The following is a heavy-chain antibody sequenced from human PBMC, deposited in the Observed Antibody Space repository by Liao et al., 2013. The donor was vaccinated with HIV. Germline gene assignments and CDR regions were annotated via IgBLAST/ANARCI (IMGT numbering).Heavy chain of an antibody. V-gene: IGHV4-34*01. Sequence: QLQLEQWGAGLLKPSETLSLTCAVYGVSFNNYYWSWIRQPPREGGVEWIGEINHSGSTNYNPSLKSRVTISVDTSKNQFSLNLSSVTAADTAEYYCARGNYYDIVLCLLYIWGRRDEWSPSL. J-gene: IGHJ3*02. D-gene: IGHD3-22*01. CDR3: ARGNYYDIVLCLLYI. CDR1: GVSFNNYY. CDR2: INHSGST.